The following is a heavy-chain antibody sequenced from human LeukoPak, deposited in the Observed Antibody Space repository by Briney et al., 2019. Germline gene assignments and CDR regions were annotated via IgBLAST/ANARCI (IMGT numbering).Heavy chain of an antibody. Sequence: SETLSLTCTVSGGSISGYYWSWIRQPPGKGLEWIGYIHYGGSTDYNPSLKSRVTISVDTSKNQFSLKLTSVTAADTAVYHCARGAAATRDYWGQGILVTVS. CDR3: ARGAAATRDY. CDR1: GGSISGYY. CDR2: IHYGGST. J-gene: IGHJ4*02. V-gene: IGHV4-59*01. D-gene: IGHD2-15*01.